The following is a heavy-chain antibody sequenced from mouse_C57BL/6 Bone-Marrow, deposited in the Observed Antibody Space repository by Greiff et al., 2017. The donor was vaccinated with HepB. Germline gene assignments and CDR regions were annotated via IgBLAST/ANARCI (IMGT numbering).Heavy chain of an antibody. CDR1: GYTFTSYW. V-gene: IGHV1-50*01. CDR2: IDPSVSYT. D-gene: IGHD1-1*01. J-gene: IGHJ2*01. CDR3: YYGSSYY. Sequence: VKLQESGAELVKPGASVKLSCKASGYTFTSYWMPWVKQRPGQGLEWIGEIDPSVSYTNYNQKFKGKATLTVDTSSSTAYMQLSSLTSEDSAVYYCYYGSSYYWGQGTTLTVSS.